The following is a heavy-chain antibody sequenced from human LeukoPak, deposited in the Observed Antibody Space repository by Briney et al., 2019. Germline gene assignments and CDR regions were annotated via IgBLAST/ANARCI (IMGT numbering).Heavy chain of an antibody. Sequence: GGSLRLSCAASGFTFSSYGMHWVRQAPGKGLEWVAVIWYDGSNKYYAGSVKGRFTISRDNSKNTLYLQMNSLRAEDTAVYYCASSTLYGAKDYGGKGPLVTVSS. V-gene: IGHV3-33*01. CDR2: IWYDGSNK. D-gene: IGHD4-17*01. CDR1: GFTFSSYG. J-gene: IGHJ4*02. CDR3: ASSTLYGAKDY.